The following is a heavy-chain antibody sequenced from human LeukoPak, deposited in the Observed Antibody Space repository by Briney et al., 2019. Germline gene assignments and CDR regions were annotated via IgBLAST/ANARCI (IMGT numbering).Heavy chain of an antibody. CDR3: LSAAGSGYFDY. CDR2: INPNSGGT. CDR1: GYTFTSYG. J-gene: IGHJ4*02. D-gene: IGHD6-13*01. V-gene: IGHV1-2*02. Sequence: ASVKVSCKASGYTFTSYGISWVRQAPGQGLEWMGWINPNSGGTNYAQKFQGRVTMTRDTSISTAYMELSRLRSDDTAVYYCLSAAGSGYFDYWGQGTLVTVSS.